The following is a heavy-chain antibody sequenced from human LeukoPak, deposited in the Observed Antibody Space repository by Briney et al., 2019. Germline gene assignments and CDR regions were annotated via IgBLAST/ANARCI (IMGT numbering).Heavy chain of an antibody. J-gene: IGHJ4*02. CDR1: GFTFSSYS. CDR3: ARAGYYYDSSGTEGTDFDY. V-gene: IGHV3-21*01. CDR2: ISSSSSYI. Sequence: GGSLRLSCAASGFTFSSYSMNWVRQAPGKGLEWVSSISSSSSYIYYADSVKGRFTISRDNAKNSLYLQMNSLRAEDTAVYYCARAGYYYDSSGTEGTDFDYWGQGTLVTVSS. D-gene: IGHD3-22*01.